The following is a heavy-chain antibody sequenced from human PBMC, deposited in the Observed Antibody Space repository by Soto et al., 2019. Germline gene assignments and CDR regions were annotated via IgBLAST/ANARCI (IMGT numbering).Heavy chain of an antibody. J-gene: IGHJ5*02. CDR2: IIPIVETP. Sequence: GASVKVSCKASGGTFNSYDINWGRQAPGQGLEWMGGIIPIVETPKYAQKFQGRVTITADESTNTVYMELSSLRSEDTAMYYCARLSRPNYYDTSGFFKDNWFDPWGQGTLVTVSS. CDR3: ARLSRPNYYDTSGFFKDNWFDP. D-gene: IGHD3-22*01. CDR1: GGTFNSYD. V-gene: IGHV1-69*13.